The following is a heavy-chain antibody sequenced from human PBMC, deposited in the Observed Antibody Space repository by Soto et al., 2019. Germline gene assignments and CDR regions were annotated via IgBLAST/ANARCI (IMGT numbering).Heavy chain of an antibody. D-gene: IGHD1-7*01. CDR2: MNPNSGNT. J-gene: IGHJ5*02. V-gene: IGHV1-8*01. CDR1: GYTFTSYD. Sequence: SVKVSCKASGYTFTSYDINWVRQATGQGLEWMGWMNPNSGNTGYAQKFQGRVTMTRNTSISTAYMELSSLRSEDTAVYYCARGPTRKAKPIGTTPREGGDPWGQGTLVTVSS. CDR3: ARGPTRKAKPIGTTPREGGDP.